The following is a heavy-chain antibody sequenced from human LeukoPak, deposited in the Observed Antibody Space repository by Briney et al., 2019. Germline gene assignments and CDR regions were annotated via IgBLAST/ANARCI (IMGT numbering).Heavy chain of an antibody. Sequence: GGSLRLSCAASGFTFSSYAMHWVRQAPGKGLEYVSAISSNGGSTYYANSVKGRFTISRDNSKNTLYLQMGSLRAEDTAVYYCARGFTPGYYYYYMDVWGKGTTVTVSS. V-gene: IGHV3-64*01. D-gene: IGHD3-3*01. J-gene: IGHJ6*03. CDR2: ISSNGGST. CDR3: ARGFTPGYYYYYMDV. CDR1: GFTFSSYA.